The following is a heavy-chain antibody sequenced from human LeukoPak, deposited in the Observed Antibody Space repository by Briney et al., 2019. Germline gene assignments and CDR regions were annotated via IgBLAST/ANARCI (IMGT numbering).Heavy chain of an antibody. CDR2: INHSGST. CDR1: GGSFSGYY. CDR3: ASGRSGSYPDFDY. D-gene: IGHD3-10*01. V-gene: IGHV4-34*01. Sequence: SETLSLTCAVYGGSFSGYYWSWIRQPPGKGLEWIGEINHSGSTNYNPSLKSRVTISVDTSKNQFSLKLSSVTAADTAVYYCASGRSGSYPDFDYWGQGTLVTVSS. J-gene: IGHJ4*02.